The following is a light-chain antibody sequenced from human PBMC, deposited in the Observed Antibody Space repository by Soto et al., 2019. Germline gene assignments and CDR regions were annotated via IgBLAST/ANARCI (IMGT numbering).Light chain of an antibody. J-gene: IGKJ5*01. Sequence: DIQMTQSPSSLSASVGDRVTITCRASQSISTYLHWYQQKPGKAPNLLLYASSSLQSGVPSRFSGSGSGTDFTLTISSLQPEDYATYYRQQSYSARITFGQGTRLEIK. CDR1: QSISTY. CDR2: ASS. CDR3: QQSYSARIT. V-gene: IGKV1-39*01.